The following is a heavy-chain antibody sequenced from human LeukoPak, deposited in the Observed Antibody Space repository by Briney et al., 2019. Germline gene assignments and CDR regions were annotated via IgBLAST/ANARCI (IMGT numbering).Heavy chain of an antibody. CDR2: IYYSGST. CDR1: GGSISSSSYY. CDR3: ARGGPSFDY. V-gene: IGHV4-39*07. J-gene: IGHJ4*02. Sequence: SETLSLTCTVSGGSISSSSYYWGWIRQPPGKGLEWIGSIYYSGSTYYNPSRKSRVTISVDTSKNQFSLKLSSVTATDTAVYYCARGGPSFDYWGQGTLVTVSS.